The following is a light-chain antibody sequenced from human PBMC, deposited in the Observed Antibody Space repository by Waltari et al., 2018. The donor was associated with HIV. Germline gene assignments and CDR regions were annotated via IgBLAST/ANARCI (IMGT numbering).Light chain of an antibody. CDR1: QSVSSS. Sequence: DIVLTQSPATLSLSPGERATLSCRASQSVSSSLAWYQQKPGQTPRLLIYEASNRATGIPARFSGSGSGTDFTLTISSVEPEDFAVYYCQQRSNWPRGTFGPGTKVDIK. CDR3: QQRSNWPRGT. CDR2: EAS. J-gene: IGKJ3*01. V-gene: IGKV3-11*01.